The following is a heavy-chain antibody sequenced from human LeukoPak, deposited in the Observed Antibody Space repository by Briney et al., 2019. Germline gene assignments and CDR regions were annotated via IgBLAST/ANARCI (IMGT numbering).Heavy chain of an antibody. CDR2: ISGSGGST. Sequence: GGSLRLSCAASGFTFSSYAMSWVRQAPGKGLEWVAAISGSGGSTYYADSVKGRFTISRDNSKNTLYLQMNSLRAEDTAVYYCAKDPHSSGWSIYYYYYMDVWGKWTTVTVSS. CDR1: GFTFSSYA. D-gene: IGHD6-19*01. CDR3: AKDPHSSGWSIYYYYYMDV. J-gene: IGHJ6*03. V-gene: IGHV3-23*01.